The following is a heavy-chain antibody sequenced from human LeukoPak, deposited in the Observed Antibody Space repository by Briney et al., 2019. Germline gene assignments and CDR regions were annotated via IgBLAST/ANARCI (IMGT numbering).Heavy chain of an antibody. CDR1: GGSISSADHY. CDR3: AGGTDAYKVGY. J-gene: IGHJ4*02. V-gene: IGHV4-31*03. CDR2: VCYNGNT. D-gene: IGHD5-24*01. Sequence: SQTLSLTCTVSGGSISSADHYWNWIRQHPGRGLEWIGRVCYNGNTKYNPSLESRIIISADTSNNQFSLLLSSVTDADTAVYYCAGGTDAYKVGYWGQGTLVTVSS.